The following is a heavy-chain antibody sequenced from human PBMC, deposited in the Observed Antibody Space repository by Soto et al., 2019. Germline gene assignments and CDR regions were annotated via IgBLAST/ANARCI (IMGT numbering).Heavy chain of an antibody. CDR3: ARQNPLSGYGYGLGGYYFDF. CDR1: GGSITSRNYY. Sequence: SETLSLTCTVSGGSITSRNYYWGWIRQPPGKGLEWIGNIYYSGSTSYNPSLKSRVTISVDTSKNQLSLRLSSVTAADTAVHYCARQNPLSGYGYGLGGYYFDFWGQGTLVTVSS. V-gene: IGHV4-39*01. D-gene: IGHD5-12*01. J-gene: IGHJ4*02. CDR2: IYYSGST.